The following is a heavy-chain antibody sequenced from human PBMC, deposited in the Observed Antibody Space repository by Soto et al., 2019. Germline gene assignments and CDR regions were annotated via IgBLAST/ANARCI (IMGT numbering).Heavy chain of an antibody. V-gene: IGHV1-2*04. CDR3: ARADYGDWTSAFDI. CDR1: GYTFTGYY. Sequence: ASVKVSCKASGYTFTGYYMHWVRQVPGQGLEWMGWINPNSGGTNYAQKFQGWVTMTRDTSISTAYMELSRLRSDDTAVYYCARADYGDWTSAFDIWGQGTMVTVSS. J-gene: IGHJ3*02. D-gene: IGHD4-17*01. CDR2: INPNSGGT.